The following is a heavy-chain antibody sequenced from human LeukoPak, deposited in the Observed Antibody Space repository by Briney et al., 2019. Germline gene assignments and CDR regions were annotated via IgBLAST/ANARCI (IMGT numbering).Heavy chain of an antibody. CDR1: GFTFSSYA. Sequence: PGGSLRLSCTASGFTFSSYAMNWVRQAPGKGLEWVSGIGAGGTFTYYADSVKGRFTISRDNSRNTLYLQMNSLRAEDTAVYYCAREQGYYSVPGYWGQGTQVTVSS. V-gene: IGHV3-23*01. D-gene: IGHD3-22*01. CDR2: IGAGGTFT. CDR3: AREQGYYSVPGY. J-gene: IGHJ4*02.